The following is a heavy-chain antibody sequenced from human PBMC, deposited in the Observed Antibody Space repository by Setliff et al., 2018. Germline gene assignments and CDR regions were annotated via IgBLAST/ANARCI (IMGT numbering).Heavy chain of an antibody. CDR1: GYTFTNYW. J-gene: IGHJ3*02. Sequence: GESLKITCKGSGYTFTNYWIGWVRQMPGKGLEWMGIIYPGDSDTRYSPSFQGQVTISADKSISIAYLQWSSLKASDTAMYYCARQAISGSDAFDIWGQGTLVTVSS. V-gene: IGHV5-51*01. CDR2: IYPGDSDT. D-gene: IGHD3-3*01. CDR3: ARQAISGSDAFDI.